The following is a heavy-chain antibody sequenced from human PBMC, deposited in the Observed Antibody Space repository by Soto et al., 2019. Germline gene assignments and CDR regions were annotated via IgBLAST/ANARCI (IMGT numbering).Heavy chain of an antibody. D-gene: IGHD4-4*01. CDR3: ATPTPRLHLDTLFDY. V-gene: IGHV1-24*01. J-gene: IGHJ4*02. CDR1: GYTLTELS. Sequence: ASVKVSCMVSGYTLTELSMHWVRQAPGKGLEWMGGVDPEDGETIYSQKFQGRVNMTEDTFTDTAYMELNSLRSEYSAVYYCATPTPRLHLDTLFDYWGQGTLVTVS. CDR2: VDPEDGET.